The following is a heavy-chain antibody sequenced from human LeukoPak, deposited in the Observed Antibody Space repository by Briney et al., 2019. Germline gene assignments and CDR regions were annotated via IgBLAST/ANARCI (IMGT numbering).Heavy chain of an antibody. CDR3: ARDSWAVAANTLDY. V-gene: IGHV3-33*01. CDR1: GFTFSSYG. Sequence: GTSLRLSCAASGFTFSSYGMHWVRQAPGKGLEWVADIWYDGSKQYYADSVKGRFTISRDNSKNTLYLQMNSLRAEDTAVYYCARDSWAVAANTLDYWGQGTLVTVSS. J-gene: IGHJ4*02. D-gene: IGHD6-19*01. CDR2: IWYDGSKQ.